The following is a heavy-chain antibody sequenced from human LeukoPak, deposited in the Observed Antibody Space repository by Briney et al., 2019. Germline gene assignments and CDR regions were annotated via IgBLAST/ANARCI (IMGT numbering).Heavy chain of an antibody. CDR2: IIPIFGTA. J-gene: IGHJ5*02. V-gene: IGHV1-69*05. CDR3: ARDGNGRVTIPFDP. Sequence: GASVKVSCKASGGTFSSYAISWVRQAPGQGLEWMGRIIPIFGTANYAQKFQGRVTITTDESTSTAYMELSSLRSEDTAVYYCARDGNGRVTIPFDPWGQGTLVTVSS. D-gene: IGHD2-21*01. CDR1: GGTFSSYA.